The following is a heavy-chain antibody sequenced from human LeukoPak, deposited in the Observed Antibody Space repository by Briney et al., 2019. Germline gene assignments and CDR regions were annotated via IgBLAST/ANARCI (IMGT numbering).Heavy chain of an antibody. CDR1: GFTVSDNY. V-gene: IGHV3-53*01. D-gene: IGHD5-12*01. CDR3: ARAGELAYSGHD. Sequence: GGSLRLSCAASGFTVSDNYMNWVRQAPGKGLEWVSAIYGGGSTYYADSVKGRFTISRDNSKNALFLQMNSLRAEDTAVYYCARAGELAYSGHDWGQGTLVTVSS. J-gene: IGHJ4*02. CDR2: IYGGGST.